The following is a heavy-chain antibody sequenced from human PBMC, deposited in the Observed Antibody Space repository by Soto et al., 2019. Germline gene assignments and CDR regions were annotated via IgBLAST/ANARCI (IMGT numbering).Heavy chain of an antibody. CDR3: ARDCGSGSCYTGRYYYYYGMDV. D-gene: IGHD2-2*02. CDR1: GFTFSSYW. V-gene: IGHV3-7*01. J-gene: IGHJ6*02. CDR2: IKQDGTEV. Sequence: VGSLRLSCAASGFTFSSYWMSWVRQAPVKVLEWVANIKQDGTEVYYVDSVKGRFTISRDNAKNSLYLQMNSLRAEDTAVYYCARDCGSGSCYTGRYYYYYGMDVWGQGTTVTVSS.